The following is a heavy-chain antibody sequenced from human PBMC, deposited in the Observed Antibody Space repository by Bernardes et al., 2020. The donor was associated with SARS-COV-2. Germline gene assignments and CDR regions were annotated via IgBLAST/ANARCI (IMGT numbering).Heavy chain of an antibody. D-gene: IGHD6-13*01. CDR3: ARRGVEPAAGTIDY. J-gene: IGHJ4*02. Sequence: SETLSLTCTVSGGSISSSIYYWGWIRQPPGKGLEWIGSIYYSGSTYYNPSLKSRVTISVDTSKNQFSLKLSSVTAADTAVYYCARRGVEPAAGTIDYWGQGTLVTVSS. V-gene: IGHV4-39*01. CDR2: IYYSGST. CDR1: GGSISSSIYY.